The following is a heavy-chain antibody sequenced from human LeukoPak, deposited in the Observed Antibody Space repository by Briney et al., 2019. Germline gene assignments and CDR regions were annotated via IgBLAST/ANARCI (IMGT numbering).Heavy chain of an antibody. CDR2: INSDGSST. Sequence: GGSLRLSCEASGFTFSRYWMHWVRQAPGKGLVCVSRINSDGSSTSYADSVKGRFTISRDNAKNTLYLQMHSLRADDTAVYYCARVVGIQIWALNYWGQGTLVTVSS. D-gene: IGHD5-18*01. CDR1: GFTFSRYW. CDR3: ARVVGIQIWALNY. J-gene: IGHJ4*02. V-gene: IGHV3-74*01.